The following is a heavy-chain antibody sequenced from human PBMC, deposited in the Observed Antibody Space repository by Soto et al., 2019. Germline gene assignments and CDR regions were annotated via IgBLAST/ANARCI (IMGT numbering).Heavy chain of an antibody. CDR3: VRDRVVPAAILLFYYYYGMDV. V-gene: IGHV3-33*01. D-gene: IGHD2-2*02. CDR2: IWYDGSNK. Sequence: SLRLSCAASGFTFSSYGMHWVRQAPGKGLEWVAVIWYDGSNKYYADSVKGRFTISRDNSKNTLYLQMNSLRAEDTAVYYCVRDRVVPAAILLFYYYYGMDVWGQGTTVTVSS. CDR1: GFTFSSYG. J-gene: IGHJ6*02.